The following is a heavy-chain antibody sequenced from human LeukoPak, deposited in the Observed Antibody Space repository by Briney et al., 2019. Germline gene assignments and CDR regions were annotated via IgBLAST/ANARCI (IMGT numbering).Heavy chain of an antibody. CDR1: GYTFTGYY. CDR2: INPNSGGT. V-gene: IGHV1-2*02. CDR3: ARQWVSSGYQVFDY. Sequence: GASVKASCKASGYTFTGYYMHWLRQAPGQGLEWMGWINPNSGGTNYAQKFQGRVTMTRDTSISTAYMELSRLRSDDTAVYYCARQWVSSGYQVFDYWGQGTLVTVSS. D-gene: IGHD3-22*01. J-gene: IGHJ4*02.